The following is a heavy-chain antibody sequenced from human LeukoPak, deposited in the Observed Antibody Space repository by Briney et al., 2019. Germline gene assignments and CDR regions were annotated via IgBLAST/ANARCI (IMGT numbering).Heavy chain of an antibody. CDR3: ARESVYYDSSGYIYYYYGMDV. V-gene: IGHV3-7*01. D-gene: IGHD3-22*01. Sequence: PGGSLRLSCAASGFTFSSYWMSWVRQAPGKGLEWVANIKQDGSEKYYVDSVKGRFTISRDNAKNSLYLQMNSLRAEDTAVYYCARESVYYDSSGYIYYYYGMDVWGQGTTVTVSS. CDR2: IKQDGSEK. J-gene: IGHJ6*02. CDR1: GFTFSSYW.